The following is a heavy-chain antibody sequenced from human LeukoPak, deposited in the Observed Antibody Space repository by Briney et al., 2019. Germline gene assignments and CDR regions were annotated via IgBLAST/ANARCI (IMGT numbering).Heavy chain of an antibody. J-gene: IGHJ5*02. CDR1: GGSISSSSYY. Sequence: SETLSLTCTVSGGSISSSSYYWGWIRQPPGKGLEWIGSIYYSGSTYYNPSLKSRVTISVDTSKNQFSLKLSSVTAADTAVYYCAVTYDFWSGYAGGFDPWGQGTLVTVSS. CDR3: AVTYDFWSGYAGGFDP. V-gene: IGHV4-39*01. D-gene: IGHD3-3*01. CDR2: IYYSGST.